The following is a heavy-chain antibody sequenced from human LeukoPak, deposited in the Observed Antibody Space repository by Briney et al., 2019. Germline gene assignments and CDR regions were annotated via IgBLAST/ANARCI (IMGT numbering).Heavy chain of an antibody. V-gene: IGHV4-59*01. D-gene: IGHD6-19*01. CDR2: MYYSGST. CDR1: GGSISSYY. CDR3: ARLRRAGWLEYYFDY. Sequence: SETLSLTCTGSGGSISSYYWSWIRQPPGKGLEWIGYMYYSGSTNYNPSLKSRVTISVDTSKNQLSLKLSSVTAADTAVYYCARLRRAGWLEYYFDYWGQGTLVTVSS. J-gene: IGHJ4*02.